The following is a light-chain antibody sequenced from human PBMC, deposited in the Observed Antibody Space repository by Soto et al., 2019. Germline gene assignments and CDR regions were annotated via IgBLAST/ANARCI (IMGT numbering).Light chain of an antibody. V-gene: IGKV3-20*01. CDR1: QSVSNNY. J-gene: IGKJ1*01. CDR3: QPYGTSPPWT. CDR2: RAS. Sequence: EIVLTQSPGTLSLSPGERATLSCRASQSVSNNYLAWYQQKPGRAPRLLIYRASSRATGIPDRFSGSGSGTVLSLTIIRLEPEDFAVYYCQPYGTSPPWTFGQGTKVEIK.